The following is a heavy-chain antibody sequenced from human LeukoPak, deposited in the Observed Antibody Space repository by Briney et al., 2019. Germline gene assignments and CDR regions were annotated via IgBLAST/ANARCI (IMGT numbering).Heavy chain of an antibody. D-gene: IGHD6-6*01. V-gene: IGHV4-39*01. CDR1: GVSVSSSTYY. CDR2: IYYSGST. Sequence: PSETLSLTCTVSGVSVSSSTYYWDWIRQPPGKGLEWIGTIYYSGSTYYNPSLKRRVTISVDTSKKQFSLRLSSVTAADTAVYYCARRRRSNSSHDYWGQGTLVTVSS. CDR3: ARRRRSNSSHDY. J-gene: IGHJ4*02.